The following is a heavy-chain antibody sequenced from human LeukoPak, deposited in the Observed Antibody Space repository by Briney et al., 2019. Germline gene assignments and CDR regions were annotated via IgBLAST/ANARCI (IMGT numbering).Heavy chain of an antibody. CDR3: AGEVSYDFWSGYRWLDY. CDR2: INPNSGGT. V-gene: IGHV1-2*02. D-gene: IGHD3-3*01. CDR1: GYTFTGYY. Sequence: GASVKVSCKASGYTFTGYYMHWVRQAPGQGLEWMGWINPNSGGTNYAQKFQGRVTMTRDTSISTAYMELSRLRSDDTAVYYCAGEVSYDFWSGYRWLDYWGQGTLVTVSS. J-gene: IGHJ4*02.